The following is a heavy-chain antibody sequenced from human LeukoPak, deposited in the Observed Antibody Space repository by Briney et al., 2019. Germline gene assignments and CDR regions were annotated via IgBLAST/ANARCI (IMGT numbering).Heavy chain of an antibody. J-gene: IGHJ4*02. Sequence: GASVKVSCKASGYTFTGYYMHWVRQAPGQGLEWMGGIIPIFGTANYAQKFQGRVTITADKSTSTAYMELSSLRSEDTAVYYCASVDYYDSSGSIDYWGQGTLVTVSS. CDR1: GYTFTGYY. V-gene: IGHV1-69*06. D-gene: IGHD3-22*01. CDR2: IIPIFGTA. CDR3: ASVDYYDSSGSIDY.